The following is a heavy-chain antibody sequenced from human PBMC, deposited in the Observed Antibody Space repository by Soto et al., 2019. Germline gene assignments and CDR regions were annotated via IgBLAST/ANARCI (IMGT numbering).Heavy chain of an antibody. V-gene: IGHV2-26*01. CDR2: IFSNDEK. D-gene: IGHD3-22*01. CDR1: GFSLSNARMC. CDR3: ARIQGYYDSSGYFGDAFDI. J-gene: IGHJ3*02. Sequence: SGPTLVNPTETLTLTFTVSGFSLSNARMCVSWIRQPPGKALEWLAHIFSNDEKSYSTSLKSRLTIPKDTSKSQVVLTMTNMDPVDTATYYCARIQGYYDSSGYFGDAFDIWGQGTMVTVSS.